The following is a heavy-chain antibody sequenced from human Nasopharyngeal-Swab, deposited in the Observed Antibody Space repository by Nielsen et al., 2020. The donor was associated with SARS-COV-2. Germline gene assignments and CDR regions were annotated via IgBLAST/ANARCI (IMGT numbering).Heavy chain of an antibody. V-gene: IGHV1-3*01. Sequence: VSVKVSCKASGYTFTSYAMHWVRQAPGQRLEWMGWINAGNGNTKYSQKFQGRVTITRDTSASTAYMELSSLRSEDTAVYYCARLAPLKFYYYYMDVWGKGTTVTVSS. CDR3: ARLAPLKFYYYYMDV. J-gene: IGHJ6*03. D-gene: IGHD3-3*02. CDR2: INAGNGNT. CDR1: GYTFTSYA.